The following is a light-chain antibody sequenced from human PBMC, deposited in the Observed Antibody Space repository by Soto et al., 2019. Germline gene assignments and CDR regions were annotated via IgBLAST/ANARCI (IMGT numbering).Light chain of an antibody. CDR3: QHSYSSPLP. CDR2: AAS. CDR1: QSISSY. Sequence: DIQMTQSPSSLSASVGDRVTITCRASQSISSYLNWYQQKPGKAPKFLIYAASDLHTGVPSRFSGSGSGTDFTLTISSLQPEDFATYYCQHSYSSPLPFGGGTKVEI. J-gene: IGKJ4*01. V-gene: IGKV1-39*01.